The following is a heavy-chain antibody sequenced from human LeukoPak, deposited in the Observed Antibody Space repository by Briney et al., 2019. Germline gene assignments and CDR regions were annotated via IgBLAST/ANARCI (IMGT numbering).Heavy chain of an antibody. V-gene: IGHV4-59*01. CDR3: ARDYSSGWYWFDP. CDR2: IYYSGST. J-gene: IGHJ5*02. CDR1: GGSISSYY. Sequence: SETLSLTCTVSGGSISSYYWSWLRQPPGKGLEWIGYIYYSGSTNYNPSLKSRVTISVDTSKNQFSLSLSSVTAADTAVYYCARDYSSGWYWFDPWGQGTLVTVSS. D-gene: IGHD6-19*01.